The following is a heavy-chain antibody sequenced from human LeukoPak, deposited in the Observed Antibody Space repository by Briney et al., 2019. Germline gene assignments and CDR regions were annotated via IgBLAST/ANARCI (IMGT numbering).Heavy chain of an antibody. Sequence: SETLSLTCTVSGGSLSPYYWTWIRQPPGKGLEWIGYIYHTGTTRYNPSLNSRVTISVGTSKNQFSLRLNSVTAADTAIYYCARLDSGDHGNIPHWGQGTLVTVSS. CDR3: ARLDSGDHGNIPH. D-gene: IGHD1-26*01. V-gene: IGHV4-59*08. CDR1: GGSLSPYY. CDR2: IYHTGTT. J-gene: IGHJ1*01.